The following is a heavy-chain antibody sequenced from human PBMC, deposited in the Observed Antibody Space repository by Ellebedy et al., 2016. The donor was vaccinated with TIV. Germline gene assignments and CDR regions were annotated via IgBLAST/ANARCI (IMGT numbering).Heavy chain of an antibody. J-gene: IGHJ4*02. CDR1: GFTFSTRA. CDR2: ITGTAGSA. D-gene: IGHD3-3*01. CDR3: AHLYDFWSGLNYFDS. V-gene: IGHV3-23*01. Sequence: GGSLRLXXEASGFTFSTRAMSWVRQAPGKGLEWVSAITGTAGSAYYADSVKGRFAISRDSPKNTLYPQMNSLRAEDTAVYYCAHLYDFWSGLNYFDSWGQGTLVTVSS.